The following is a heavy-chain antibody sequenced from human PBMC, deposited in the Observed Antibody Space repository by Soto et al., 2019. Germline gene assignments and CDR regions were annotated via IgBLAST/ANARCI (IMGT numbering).Heavy chain of an antibody. CDR2: ISVSGGTT. V-gene: IGHV3-23*01. J-gene: IGHJ3*02. Sequence: PGGSLRLSCAASVFTFSSYAMSLVRQAPGKGLECVSAISVSGGTTYYEDSVKGRFTISRDNPKNTMYLQMNSMRAEDTAVYYGAKAMVMGLGAFDIWGQGTMVTVSS. CDR1: VFTFSSYA. CDR3: AKAMVMGLGAFDI. D-gene: IGHD5-18*01.